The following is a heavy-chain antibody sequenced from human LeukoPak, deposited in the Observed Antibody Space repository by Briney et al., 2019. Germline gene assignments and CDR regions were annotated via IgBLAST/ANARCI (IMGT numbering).Heavy chain of an antibody. CDR2: FNHSGST. CDR3: ARDRYCSGGSCYLGWFDP. J-gene: IGHJ5*02. Sequence: SETLSLTCAVYGGSFSGYYWSWIRQPPGKGLEWIGEFNHSGSTNYNPSLKSRVTISVDASKNLFALKLSSVTAADTAVYYCARDRYCSGGSCYLGWFDPWGQGTLVTVSS. CDR1: GGSFSGYY. V-gene: IGHV4-34*01. D-gene: IGHD2-15*01.